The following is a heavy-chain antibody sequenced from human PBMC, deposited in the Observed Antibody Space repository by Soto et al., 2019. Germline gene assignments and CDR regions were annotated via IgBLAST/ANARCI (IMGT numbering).Heavy chain of an antibody. CDR1: GFTFSDYY. Sequence: GGSLRLSCAASGFTFSDYYMSWIRQAPGKGLEWVSYISSSGSTIYYADSVKGRFTISRDNAKNSLYLQMNSLRAEDTAVYYCARDLGYYYDSSSYLDYWGQGTLVTVS. CDR3: ARDLGYYYDSSSYLDY. J-gene: IGHJ4*02. CDR2: ISSSGSTI. D-gene: IGHD3-22*01. V-gene: IGHV3-11*01.